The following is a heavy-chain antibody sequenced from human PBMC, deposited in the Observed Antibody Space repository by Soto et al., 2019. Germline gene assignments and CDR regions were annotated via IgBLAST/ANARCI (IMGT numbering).Heavy chain of an antibody. CDR2: IYYSGST. CDR1: GGSISSYY. J-gene: IGHJ6*03. CDR3: ARLSYSTSRYYYYYMDV. D-gene: IGHD2-21*01. Sequence: SETLSLTCTVSGGSISSYYWSWIRQPPGKGLEWIGYIYYSGSTNYNPSLKSRVTISVGTSKNQSSLKLSSVTAADTAVYYCARLSYSTSRYYYYYMDVWGKXTTVTVS. V-gene: IGHV4-59*08.